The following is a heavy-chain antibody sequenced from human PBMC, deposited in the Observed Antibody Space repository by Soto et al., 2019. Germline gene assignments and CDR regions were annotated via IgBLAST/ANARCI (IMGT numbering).Heavy chain of an antibody. V-gene: IGHV3-30*18. Sequence: PGWSLRLSCAASGFTFSSYGMHWVRQAPGKGLEWVAVISYDGSNKYYADSVKGRFTISRDNSKNTLYLQMNSLRAEDTAVYYCAKTWYSSGWYYFDYWGTGT. CDR2: ISYDGSNK. CDR1: GFTFSSYG. CDR3: AKTWYSSGWYYFDY. D-gene: IGHD6-19*01. J-gene: IGHJ4*02.